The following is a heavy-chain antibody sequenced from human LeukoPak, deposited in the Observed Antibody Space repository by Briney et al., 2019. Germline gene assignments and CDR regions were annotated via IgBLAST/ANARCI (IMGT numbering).Heavy chain of an antibody. V-gene: IGHV1-18*01. CDR3: ARGLTNLDAFDI. J-gene: IGHJ3*02. D-gene: IGHD2-8*01. Sequence: ASVKVSCKASGYTFTSYGISWVRQAPGQGLEWMGWISTYNGNTNYAQKFQGRVTITRNTSISTAYMELSSLRSEDTAVYYCARGLTNLDAFDIWGQGTMVTVSS. CDR2: ISTYNGNT. CDR1: GYTFTSYG.